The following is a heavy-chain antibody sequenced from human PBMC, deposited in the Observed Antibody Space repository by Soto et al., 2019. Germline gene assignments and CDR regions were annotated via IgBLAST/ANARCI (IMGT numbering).Heavy chain of an antibody. CDR1: GGSISSGDYY. D-gene: IGHD6-25*01. CDR2: IYYSGST. CDR3: ARAPPPGYPERYFDY. Sequence: SETLSLTCTVSGGSISSGDYYWSWIRQPPGKGLEWIGYIYYSGSTYYNPSLKSRVTISVDTSKNQFSLELSSVTAADTAVYYCARAPPPGYPERYFDYWGQGTLVTVSS. V-gene: IGHV4-30-4*01. J-gene: IGHJ4*02.